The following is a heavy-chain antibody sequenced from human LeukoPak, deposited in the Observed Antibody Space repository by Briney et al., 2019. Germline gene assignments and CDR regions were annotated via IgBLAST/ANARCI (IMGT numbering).Heavy chain of an antibody. D-gene: IGHD3-3*01. J-gene: IGHJ4*02. V-gene: IGHV1-46*01. CDR3: ARGGVLRFLEHLDY. Sequence: ASVKVSCKASGDTFSSYYMHWVRQAPGQGLEWMGIINPSDGSTTYAQKFQGRVTMTRDTSTSTVYMELSSLRSEDTAVYYCARGGVLRFLEHLDYWGQGTLVTVSS. CDR2: INPSDGST. CDR1: GDTFSSYY.